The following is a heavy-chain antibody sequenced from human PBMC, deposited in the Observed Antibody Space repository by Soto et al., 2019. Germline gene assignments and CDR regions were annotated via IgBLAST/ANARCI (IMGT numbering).Heavy chain of an antibody. J-gene: IGHJ4*02. CDR3: TRGPSGDKVDF. V-gene: IGHV4-61*01. D-gene: IGHD7-27*01. Sequence: SETLSLTCTVSGGSVSSGSYYWSWIRQPPGKGLEWIGYIYYSGSTNYNPSLKSRVTISVDTSKNQFSLKLSSVTAADTAVYYCTRGPSGDKVDFWGQGLLVTVSS. CDR1: GGSVSSGSYY. CDR2: IYYSGST.